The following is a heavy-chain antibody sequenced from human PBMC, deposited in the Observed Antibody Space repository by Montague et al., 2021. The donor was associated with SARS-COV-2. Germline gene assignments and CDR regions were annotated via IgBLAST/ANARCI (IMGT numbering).Heavy chain of an antibody. CDR2: IYESGTT. CDR3: ARGMIRGVTTPFDY. J-gene: IGHJ4*02. CDR1: SGSIISSGYY. Sequence: SETLSLTCSVSSGSIISSGYYWGWIRQPQGKELEGIGNIYESGTTYYNPSLQSRGTIDVDTYKNHLYLRLSSGTAADTEVYFCARGMIRGVTTPFDYWGQGTQVTVSS. D-gene: IGHD3-10*01. V-gene: IGHV4-39*02.